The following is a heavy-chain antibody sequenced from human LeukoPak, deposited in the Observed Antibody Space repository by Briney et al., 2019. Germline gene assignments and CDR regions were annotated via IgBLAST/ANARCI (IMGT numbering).Heavy chain of an antibody. CDR3: ARGSGKRAINWFDP. CDR1: GYTYTGYY. V-gene: IGHV1-2*02. CDR2: INPNSGGT. D-gene: IGHD2-21*01. Sequence: ASVKVSCKASGYTYTGYYMHWVRQAPGQGLEWMGWINPNSGGTNYAQKFQGRVTMTRDTSISTAYMELSRLRSDDTAVYYCARGSGKRAINWFDPWGQGTLVTVSS. J-gene: IGHJ5*02.